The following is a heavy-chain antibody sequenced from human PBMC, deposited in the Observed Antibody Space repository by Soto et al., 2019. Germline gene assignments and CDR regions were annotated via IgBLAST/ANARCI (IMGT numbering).Heavy chain of an antibody. J-gene: IGHJ4*02. Sequence: ASVKVSCKASGYTFTGYYMHWVRQAPGQGLEWMGWINPNSGGTNYAQKFQGRVTMTRDTSISTACMELSRLRSDDTAVYYCARGGSVLEWLSDRLNYFDYWGQGTLVTVSS. CDR3: ARGGSVLEWLSDRLNYFDY. V-gene: IGHV1-2*02. CDR2: INPNSGGT. D-gene: IGHD3-3*01. CDR1: GYTFTGYY.